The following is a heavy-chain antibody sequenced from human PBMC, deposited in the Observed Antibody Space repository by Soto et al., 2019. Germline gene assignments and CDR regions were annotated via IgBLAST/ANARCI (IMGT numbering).Heavy chain of an antibody. Sequence: SGGSLRLSCAASGFTFSSYAMSWVRQAPGKGLEWVSAISGSGGSTYYADSVKGRFTISRDNSKNTLYLQMNSLRAEDTAVYYCAKGTSYPPYYYGSGSFFACGWSDYWGQGTLVTVSS. CDR1: GFTFSSYA. V-gene: IGHV3-23*01. CDR2: ISGSGGST. J-gene: IGHJ4*02. D-gene: IGHD3-10*01. CDR3: AKGTSYPPYYYGSGSFFACGWSDY.